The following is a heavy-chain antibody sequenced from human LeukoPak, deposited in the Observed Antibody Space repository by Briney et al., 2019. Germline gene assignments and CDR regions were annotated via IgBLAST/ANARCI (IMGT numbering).Heavy chain of an antibody. D-gene: IGHD2-21*02. Sequence: ASVKVSCKASGYTFTSYGISWVRQAPGQGLEWMGWINPNSGGTNYAQKFQGWVTMTRDTSISTAYMELSRLRSDDTAVYYCARSPRAYCGGDCYSAPFDYWGQGTLVTVSS. V-gene: IGHV1-2*04. J-gene: IGHJ4*02. CDR1: GYTFTSYG. CDR2: INPNSGGT. CDR3: ARSPRAYCGGDCYSAPFDY.